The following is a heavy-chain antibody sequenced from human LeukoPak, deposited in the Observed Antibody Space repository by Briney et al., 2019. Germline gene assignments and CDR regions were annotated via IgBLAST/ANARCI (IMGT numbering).Heavy chain of an antibody. V-gene: IGHV1-69*13. CDR1: GGTFISYV. CDR2: IIPIFGTA. J-gene: IGHJ3*02. CDR3: ARGWTQDAFDI. Sequence: SVKVSCKASGGTFISYVISWVRQAPGQGLEWMGGIIPIFGTANYAQKFQGRVTITADESTSTAYMELSSLRSEDTAVYYCARGWTQDAFDIWGQGTMVTVSS. D-gene: IGHD2-15*01.